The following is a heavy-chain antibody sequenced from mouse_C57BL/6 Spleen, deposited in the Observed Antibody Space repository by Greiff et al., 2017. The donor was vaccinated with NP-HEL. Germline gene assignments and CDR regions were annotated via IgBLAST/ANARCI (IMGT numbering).Heavy chain of an antibody. V-gene: IGHV1-15*01. Sequence: VKLVESGAELVRPGASVTLSCKASGYTFTDYEMHWVKQTPVHGLEWIGAIDPETGGTAYNQKFKGKAILTADKSSSTAYMELRSLTSEDSAVYYCTGYSNYAFDYWGQGTTLTVSS. CDR2: IDPETGGT. CDR3: TGYSNYAFDY. CDR1: GYTFTDYE. D-gene: IGHD2-5*01. J-gene: IGHJ2*01.